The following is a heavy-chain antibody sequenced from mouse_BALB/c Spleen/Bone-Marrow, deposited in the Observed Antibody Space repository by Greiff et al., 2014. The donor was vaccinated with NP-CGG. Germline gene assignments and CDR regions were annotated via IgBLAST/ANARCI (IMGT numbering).Heavy chain of an antibody. Sequence: VQLQQSGAELVRPGSSVKISCKASGYAFSSYWMNWVKQRPGQGLEWIGQIYPGDGDTNYNGKFKVKATLTADKSSSTAYMQLSSLTSEDSAVYFCARGVPMDYWGQGTSVTVSS. CDR1: GYAFSSYW. CDR3: ARGVPMDY. CDR2: IYPGDGDT. J-gene: IGHJ4*01. V-gene: IGHV1-80*01.